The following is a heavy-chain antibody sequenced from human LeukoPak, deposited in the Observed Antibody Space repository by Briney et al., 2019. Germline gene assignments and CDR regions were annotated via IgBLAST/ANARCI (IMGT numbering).Heavy chain of an antibody. Sequence: GESLKISCKGSEYSFTSYWIGWVRQMPGKGLEWMGIIYPGDSDTRCSPSFQGRVTISADKSISTAYLQWSSLKASDTAMYYCARRLQFYWFDPWGQGTLVTVSS. J-gene: IGHJ5*02. CDR1: EYSFTSYW. CDR2: IYPGDSDT. D-gene: IGHD4-11*01. V-gene: IGHV5-51*01. CDR3: ARRLQFYWFDP.